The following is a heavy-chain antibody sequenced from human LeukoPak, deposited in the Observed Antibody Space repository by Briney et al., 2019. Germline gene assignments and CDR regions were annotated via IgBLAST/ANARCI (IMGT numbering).Heavy chain of an antibody. J-gene: IGHJ6*02. D-gene: IGHD3-22*01. CDR3: ARTLDSRRYIVRRPYSMDV. V-gene: IGHV4-34*01. CDR2: INHSGST. CDR1: GGSFSGYY. Sequence: PSETLSLTCAVYGGSFSGYYWNWIRQPPGKGLEWIGEINHSGSTTYNRSLKSRVTISLDTSKNQFSLKLSSVTAADTAVYYCARTLDSRRYIVRRPYSMDVWGQGTTVTASS.